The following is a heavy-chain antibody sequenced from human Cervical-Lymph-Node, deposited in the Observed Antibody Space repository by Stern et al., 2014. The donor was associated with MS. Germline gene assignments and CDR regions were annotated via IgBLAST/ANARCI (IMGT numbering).Heavy chain of an antibody. Sequence: EVQLVESGGGLGQPGGSLSLSCEASGLSFSRYAIHWVRQGRGKGLEWVSAVGTAGDTYYSGSVQGRFTISRENAKNSFYLQMNSLRAGDTAVYYCASWTVTTGFDYWGQGTLVTVSS. V-gene: IGHV3-13*01. J-gene: IGHJ4*02. CDR1: GLSFSRYA. CDR2: VGTAGDT. D-gene: IGHD4-17*01. CDR3: ASWTVTTGFDY.